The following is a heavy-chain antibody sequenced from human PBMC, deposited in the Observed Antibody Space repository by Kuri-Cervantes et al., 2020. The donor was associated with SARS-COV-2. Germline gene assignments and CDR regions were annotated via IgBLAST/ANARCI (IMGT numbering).Heavy chain of an antibody. V-gene: IGHV1-69*10. CDR2: IIPILGIA. J-gene: IGHJ6*02. CDR1: GGTFSSYA. Sequence: SVQVSCKASGGTFSSYAISWVRQAPGQGLEWMGGIIPILGIANYAQRFQGRVTITADTSASTVYMDLSSLGSADTAVYYCASFTPTEDLYHYYYAMDIWGQGTTVTVSS. D-gene: IGHD2-15*01. CDR3: ASFTPTEDLYHYYYAMDI.